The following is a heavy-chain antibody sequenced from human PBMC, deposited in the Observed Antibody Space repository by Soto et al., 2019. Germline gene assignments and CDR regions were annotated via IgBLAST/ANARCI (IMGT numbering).Heavy chain of an antibody. J-gene: IGHJ4*02. D-gene: IGHD1-26*01. CDR3: ARVGPDIVGAPDY. Sequence: GESLKIGCKGSGYIFSTYWICCWLQMPGRGLEWMGIIYPGDSDTRYSPSFQGQVTFSADKSISTAYLQWSSLKASDTAMYYCARVGPDIVGAPDYWGQGTLVTVSS. V-gene: IGHV5-51*03. CDR2: IYPGDSDT. CDR1: GYIFSTYW.